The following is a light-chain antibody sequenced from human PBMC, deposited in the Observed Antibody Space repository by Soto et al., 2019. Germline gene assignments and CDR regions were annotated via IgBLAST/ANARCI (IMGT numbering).Light chain of an antibody. V-gene: IGLV1-40*01. Sequence: QSVLTQPPSVSDAPGQRVTFSCTGSSSNIGAGYDVHWYQQFPGTAPKLLISGNINRPSGVSNRFSGSKSGNTASLTISGLQAEDEADYYCSSDTSSNTHVFGGGTMLTVL. CDR2: GNI. CDR1: SSNIGAGYD. J-gene: IGLJ3*02. CDR3: SSDTSSNTHV.